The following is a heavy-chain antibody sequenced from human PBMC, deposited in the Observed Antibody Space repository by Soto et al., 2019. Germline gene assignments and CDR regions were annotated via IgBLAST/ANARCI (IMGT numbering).Heavy chain of an antibody. Sequence: SETLSLTCTVSGGSISSYYWSWIRQPPGKGLEWIGYIYYSGSTNYNPSLKSRVTISVDTSKNQFSLKLSSVTAADTAVNYCARWTYSGSYLGPEGPYGMDVWGQGTTVTVSS. CDR1: GGSISSYY. D-gene: IGHD1-26*01. V-gene: IGHV4-59*01. CDR2: IYYSGST. J-gene: IGHJ6*02. CDR3: ARWTYSGSYLGPEGPYGMDV.